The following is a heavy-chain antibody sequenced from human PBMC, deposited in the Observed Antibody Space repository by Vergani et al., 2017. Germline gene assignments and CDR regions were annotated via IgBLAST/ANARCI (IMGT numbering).Heavy chain of an antibody. J-gene: IGHJ6*03. CDR2: IFPSGNS. D-gene: IGHD3-16*02. V-gene: IGHV4-30-2*01. CDR1: GDSIPNGGLS. Sequence: QLQLQESGSGLVKPSQTLSLTCAVSGDSIPNGGLSWNWIRQPPGKGPEWIGYIFPSGNSDYNPCLKSLVSISLDKSKNQFSLWVNSVTAADTAVYFCARSSLRALVGYYYYMDVWGKGKKVVVSS. CDR3: ARSSLRALVGYYYYMDV.